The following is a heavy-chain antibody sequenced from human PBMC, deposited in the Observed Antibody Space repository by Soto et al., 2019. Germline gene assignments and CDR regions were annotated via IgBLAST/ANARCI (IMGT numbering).Heavy chain of an antibody. J-gene: IGHJ4*02. Sequence: GASVKVSCKASGGTFSSYAISWVRQAPGQGLEWMGGIIPIFGTANYAQKFQGRVTITADKSTSTAYMELSSLRSEDTAVYYCARSLDLRDPSSGWYWDYWGQGTLVTVSS. CDR2: IIPIFGTA. CDR3: ARSLDLRDPSSGWYWDY. CDR1: GGTFSSYA. V-gene: IGHV1-69*06. D-gene: IGHD6-19*01.